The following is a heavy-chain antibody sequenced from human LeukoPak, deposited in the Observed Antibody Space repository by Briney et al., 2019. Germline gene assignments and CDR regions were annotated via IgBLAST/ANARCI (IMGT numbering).Heavy chain of an antibody. V-gene: IGHV3-11*04. CDR1: GFTFSDYY. Sequence: KPGGSLRLSCVASGFTFSDYYMSWIRQAPGKGLERVSYIGSSGTTIHYADSVKGRFTISRDNAKNSLYLQMNSLRAEDTAVYYCARDRGAVTDVFDYWGQGTLVTVSS. CDR2: IGSSGTTI. D-gene: IGHD6-19*01. CDR3: ARDRGAVTDVFDY. J-gene: IGHJ4*02.